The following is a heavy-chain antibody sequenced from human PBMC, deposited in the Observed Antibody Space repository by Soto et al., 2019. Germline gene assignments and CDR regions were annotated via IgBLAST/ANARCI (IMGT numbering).Heavy chain of an antibody. CDR3: AREGDTAMVEDDAFDI. Sequence: QVQLVQSGAEVKKPGSSVKVSCKASGGTFSSYAISWVRQAPGQGLEWMGGIIPIFGTANYAQKFQGRVTIAADESTSTAYMELSSLRSEDTAVYYCAREGDTAMVEDDAFDIWGQGTMVTVSS. CDR1: GGTFSSYA. D-gene: IGHD5-18*01. J-gene: IGHJ3*02. V-gene: IGHV1-69*12. CDR2: IIPIFGTA.